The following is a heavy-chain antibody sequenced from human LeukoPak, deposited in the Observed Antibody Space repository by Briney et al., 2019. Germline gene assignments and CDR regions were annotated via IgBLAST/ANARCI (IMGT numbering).Heavy chain of an antibody. D-gene: IGHD4-17*01. CDR1: GYTFTSYY. J-gene: IGHJ4*02. CDR2: INPNTANT. CDR3: ARATSRYYGDYLY. Sequence: ASVKVSCKASGYTFTSYYMHWVRQAPGHGLEWVGIINPNTANTVYAQKFQGRVTISVDTSKNQFSLKLSSVTAADTAVYYCARATSRYYGDYLYWGQGTLVTVSS. V-gene: IGHV1-46*01.